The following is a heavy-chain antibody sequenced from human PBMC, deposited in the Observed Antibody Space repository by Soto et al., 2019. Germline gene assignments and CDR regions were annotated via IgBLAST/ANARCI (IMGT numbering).Heavy chain of an antibody. Sequence: GESLKITCKGSGYSFAGYWITWVRQKPGKGLEWMGRIDPSDSQTYYSPSFRGHVTISATKSITTVFLQWSSLRASDTAMYYCARQIYDSDTGPNFQYYFDSWGQGTPVTVSS. CDR1: GYSFAGYW. CDR3: ARQIYDSDTGPNFQYYFDS. V-gene: IGHV5-10-1*01. J-gene: IGHJ4*02. CDR2: IDPSDSQT. D-gene: IGHD3-22*01.